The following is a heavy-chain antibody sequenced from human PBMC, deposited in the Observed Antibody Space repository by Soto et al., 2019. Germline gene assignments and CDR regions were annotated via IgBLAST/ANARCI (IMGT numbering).Heavy chain of an antibody. D-gene: IGHD3-9*01. Sequence: ASVKVSCKASGYTFTSYYRHWVRQAPGQGLEWMGIINPSGGSTSYAQKFQGRVTMTRDTSTSTVYMELSSLRSEDTAVYYCAREPLPYYNILTGYYQSGCFDPWGQGTLVTVSS. CDR2: INPSGGST. J-gene: IGHJ5*02. V-gene: IGHV1-46*03. CDR1: GYTFTSYY. CDR3: AREPLPYYNILTGYYQSGCFDP.